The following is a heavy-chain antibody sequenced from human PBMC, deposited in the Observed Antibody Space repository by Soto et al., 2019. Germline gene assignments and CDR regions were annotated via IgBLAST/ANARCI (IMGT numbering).Heavy chain of an antibody. V-gene: IGHV1-18*01. CDR2: ISAYNGNT. CDR1: GYTFSNYG. CDR3: ARIADCIITTCSFPTRFHMRGYYYYYGMDV. Sequence: QVRLVQSAAEVKKPGASVRVSCKASGYTFSNYGITWVRQAPGQGLEWMGWISAYNGNTHFAQKFQGRVTMTTDTPTTTAFMELRSLRSDDTAVYYCARIADCIITTCSFPTRFHMRGYYYYYGMDVWGPGTTVTVSS. J-gene: IGHJ6*02. D-gene: IGHD2-2*01.